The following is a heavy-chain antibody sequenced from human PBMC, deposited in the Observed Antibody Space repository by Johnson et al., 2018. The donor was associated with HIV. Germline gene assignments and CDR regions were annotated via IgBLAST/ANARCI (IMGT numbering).Heavy chain of an antibody. CDR2: IKQDGSEK. D-gene: IGHD2-15*01. Sequence: VQLVESGGCLVQPGGSLRLSCAASGFTFSNFWMSWVRQAPGRGPEWVANIKQDGSEKYYVDSVKGRFTISRDNAKRSLYVEMNSLRAEDTAVYYCARDAPYCSGGTCYSDAFDIWGQGTMVTVSS. J-gene: IGHJ3*02. V-gene: IGHV3-7*01. CDR1: GFTFSNFW. CDR3: ARDAPYCSGGTCYSDAFDI.